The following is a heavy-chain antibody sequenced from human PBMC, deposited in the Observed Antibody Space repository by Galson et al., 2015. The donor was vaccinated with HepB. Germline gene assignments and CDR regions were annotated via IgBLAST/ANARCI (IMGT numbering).Heavy chain of an antibody. J-gene: IGHJ4*02. CDR2: ISGYNGNT. Sequence: SVKVSCKASGYTFDSYGVSWVRQAPGQGLEWMGWISGYNGNTNYAQKFRGRVTMTTDPSTNTAYMELRSLRSDDTALYYCARDLIVVETDTDKQSSGYLDHWGQGSLSPSPQ. D-gene: IGHD2-2*01. CDR1: GYTFDSYG. CDR3: ARDLIVVETDTDKQSSGYLDH. V-gene: IGHV1-18*01.